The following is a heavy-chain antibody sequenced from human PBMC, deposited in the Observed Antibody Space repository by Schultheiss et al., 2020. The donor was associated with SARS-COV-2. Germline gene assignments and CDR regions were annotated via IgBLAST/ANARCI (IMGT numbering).Heavy chain of an antibody. CDR3: ARENSGARWGPHYYYGMDV. V-gene: IGHV3-53*01. CDR2: IYSGGST. Sequence: GGSLRLSCAASGFTVSSNYMSWVRQAPGKGLEWVSVIYSGGSTYYADSVKGGFTISRDNSKNTLYLQMNSLRAEDTAVYYCARENSGARWGPHYYYGMDVWGQGTTVTVSS. J-gene: IGHJ6*02. D-gene: IGHD3-16*01. CDR1: GFTVSSNY.